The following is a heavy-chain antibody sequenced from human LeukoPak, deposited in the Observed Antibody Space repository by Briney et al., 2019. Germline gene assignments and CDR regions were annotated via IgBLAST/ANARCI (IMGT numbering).Heavy chain of an antibody. CDR3: ARGGANREAFDI. CDR2: INPNSGGT. V-gene: IGHV1-2*02. Sequence: ASVKVSCKASGYTFTGYYMHWVRQAPGQGLEWMGWINPNSGGTNYAQKFQGRVTMTRDTSISTAYMELYSLTSDDTAMYYCARGGANREAFDIWGQGTMVTVSS. J-gene: IGHJ3*02. CDR1: GYTFTGYY. D-gene: IGHD1-26*01.